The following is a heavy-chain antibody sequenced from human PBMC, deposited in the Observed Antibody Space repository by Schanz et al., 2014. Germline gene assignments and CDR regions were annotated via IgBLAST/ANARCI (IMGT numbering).Heavy chain of an antibody. J-gene: IGHJ3*02. CDR1: GFNFNTYA. CDR2: LTEGGGGT. V-gene: IGHV3-23*01. D-gene: IGHD5-12*01. CDR3: AGAVATIRADSFDI. Sequence: EMQLLESGGGLAQPGGSLRLACAASGFNFNTYAISWVRQAPGKGLEWVSGLTEGGGGTYYTDAVKGRFTISRDSSKNTLYLQMNSLRAEDTAVYYCAGAVATIRADSFDIWGQGTIVDVS.